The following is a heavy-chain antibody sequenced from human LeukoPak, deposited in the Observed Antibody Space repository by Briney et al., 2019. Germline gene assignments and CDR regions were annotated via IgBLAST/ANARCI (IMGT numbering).Heavy chain of an antibody. J-gene: IGHJ4*02. V-gene: IGHV3-23*01. CDR3: ARASKAGIDC. D-gene: IGHD1-1*01. CDR1: GFTFSTYA. Sequence: PGGSLRLSCAASGFTFSTYAMTWVRQAPGEGLEWVSGISGSGGSTYYTDSVKGRFTISRDNAKNSLYLQMNSLRAEDTAVYYCARASKAGIDCWGQGTLVTVSS. CDR2: ISGSGGST.